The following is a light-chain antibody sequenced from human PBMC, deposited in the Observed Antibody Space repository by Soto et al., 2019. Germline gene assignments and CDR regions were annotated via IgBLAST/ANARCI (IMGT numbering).Light chain of an antibody. CDR3: MQSIQLPPT. Sequence: DVVMTQTPLSLSVAPGQPASISCKSSQSLLHITGETFLFWYLQKPGQSPQLLIYEVSTRVSGVPDRFSGSGSGTDFTLEISRVETDDVGIYYCMQSIQLPPTFGQVTRLEIK. J-gene: IGKJ5*01. V-gene: IGKV2D-29*02. CDR2: EVS. CDR1: QSLLHITGETF.